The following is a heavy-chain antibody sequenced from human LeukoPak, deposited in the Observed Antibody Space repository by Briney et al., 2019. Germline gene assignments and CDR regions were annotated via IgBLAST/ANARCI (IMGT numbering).Heavy chain of an antibody. CDR2: IYYSGST. CDR1: GGSISSGDYY. CDR3: ARTGAFEADYFDY. Sequence: PSETLSLTCTVSGGSISSGDYYWSWIRQPPGKGLEWIGYIYYSGSTYYNPSLKSRVTMSVDTSKNQFSLKLSSVTAADTAVYYCARTGAFEADYFDYWGQGTLVTVSS. J-gene: IGHJ4*02. V-gene: IGHV4-30-4*01. D-gene: IGHD7-27*01.